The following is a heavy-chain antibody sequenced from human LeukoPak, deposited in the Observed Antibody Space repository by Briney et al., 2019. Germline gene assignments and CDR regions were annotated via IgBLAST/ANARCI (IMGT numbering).Heavy chain of an antibody. CDR3: TRGITMVRGVTSPFDY. Sequence: GGSLKLSCAASGFTFSGSAMHWVRQASGKGLEWVGRIRSKANSYAIAYAASVKGRFTISRDDSKNTAYLQMNSLKTEDTAVYYCTRGITMVRGVTSPFDYWGQGTLATVSS. D-gene: IGHD3-10*01. CDR1: GFTFSGSA. J-gene: IGHJ4*02. CDR2: IRSKANSYAI. V-gene: IGHV3-73*01.